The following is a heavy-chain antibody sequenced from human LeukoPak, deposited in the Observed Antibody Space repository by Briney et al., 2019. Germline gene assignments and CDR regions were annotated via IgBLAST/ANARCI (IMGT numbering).Heavy chain of an antibody. J-gene: IGHJ6*02. CDR1: GFGFSSYG. CDR2: ISSNSRTM. CDR3: ARTLSSCTGGKCYTSYYYAMDV. D-gene: IGHD2-15*01. Sequence: GVSLTLSCAASGFGFSSYGMIWVRQAQGKGLEWLSYISSNSRTMCYADSVRGGFTIYRDNAENSLYLQMRSLRAEDTAVFYCARTLSSCTGGKCYTSYYYAMDVWGQGTTVTVSS. V-gene: IGHV3-48*01.